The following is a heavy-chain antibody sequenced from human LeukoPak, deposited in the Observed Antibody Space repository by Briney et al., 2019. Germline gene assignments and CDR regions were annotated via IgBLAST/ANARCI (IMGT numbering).Heavy chain of an antibody. CDR2: IYNTDST. Sequence: SETLSLTCSVSGGSISSTSYYWGWIRQPPGKGLEWIGSIYNTDSTYYNPSLKSRVSISVDTSRNQCSLKLSSVTAADTAVYHCARQISDYYYYYIDVWGQGTTVTVSS. CDR1: GGSISSTSYY. D-gene: IGHD3-10*01. CDR3: ARQISDYYYYYIDV. J-gene: IGHJ6*03. V-gene: IGHV4-39*01.